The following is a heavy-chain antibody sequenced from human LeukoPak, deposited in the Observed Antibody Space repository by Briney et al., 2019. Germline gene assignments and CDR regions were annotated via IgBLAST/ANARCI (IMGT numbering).Heavy chain of an antibody. CDR2: IGGSGGST. Sequence: RAGGSLRLSCAASGFTFSSYAMSWVRQAPGKGLEWVSAIGGSGGSTYYADSVKGRFTISRDNSKNTLYLQMNSLRAEDTAVYYCAINGPIAVAGSSSFDYWGQGTLVTVSS. CDR1: GFTFSSYA. V-gene: IGHV3-23*01. CDR3: AINGPIAVAGSSSFDY. J-gene: IGHJ4*02. D-gene: IGHD6-19*01.